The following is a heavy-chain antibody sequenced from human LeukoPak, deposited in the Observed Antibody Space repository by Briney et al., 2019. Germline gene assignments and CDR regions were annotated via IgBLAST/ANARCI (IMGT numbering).Heavy chain of an antibody. J-gene: IGHJ6*03. D-gene: IGHD6-13*01. CDR1: GGSISSYY. Sequence: SETLSLTCTVSGGSISSYYRSWIRQPPGKGLEWIGYIYYSESTNYNPSLKSRVTITVDTSKNQFSLKLSSVTAADTAVYYCARGVYSSSWRPPYYHYSMDVWGKGTTVTVSS. CDR2: IYYSEST. CDR3: ARGVYSSSWRPPYYHYSMDV. V-gene: IGHV4-59*01.